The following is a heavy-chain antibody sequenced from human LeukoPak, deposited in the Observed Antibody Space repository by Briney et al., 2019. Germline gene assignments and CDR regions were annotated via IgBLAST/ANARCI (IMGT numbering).Heavy chain of an antibody. D-gene: IGHD3-22*01. J-gene: IGHJ5*02. Sequence: SGTLSLTCAVSGGSISSSNWWSWVRQPPGKGLEWIGEIYHSGSTNYNPSLKSRVTISVDKSKNQFSLKLSSVTAADTAVYYCARAPPYYYDKGFDPWGQGTLVTVSS. V-gene: IGHV4-4*02. CDR1: GGSISSSNW. CDR3: ARAPPYYYDKGFDP. CDR2: IYHSGST.